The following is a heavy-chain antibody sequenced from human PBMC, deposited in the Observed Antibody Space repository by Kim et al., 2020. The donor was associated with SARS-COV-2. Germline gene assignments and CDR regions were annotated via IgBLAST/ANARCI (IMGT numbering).Heavy chain of an antibody. Sequence: SETLSLTCTVSGGSISSGGYYWSWIRQHPGKGLEWIGYIYYSGSTYYNPSLKSRVTISVDTSKNQFSLKLSSVTAADTAVYYCARLPNYYGSGSYIDYWGQGTLVTVSS. J-gene: IGHJ4*02. V-gene: IGHV4-31*03. D-gene: IGHD3-10*01. CDR2: IYYSGST. CDR3: ARLPNYYGSGSYIDY. CDR1: GGSISSGGYY.